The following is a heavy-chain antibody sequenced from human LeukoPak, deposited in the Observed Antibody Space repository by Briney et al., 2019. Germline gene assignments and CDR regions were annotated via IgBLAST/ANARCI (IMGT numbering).Heavy chain of an antibody. J-gene: IGHJ4*02. V-gene: IGHV3-33*01. CDR3: ARVSHYGSGYYYTLAY. CDR1: GFIFSNYG. Sequence: GGSLRLSCAASGFIFSNYGMHWVRQAPGKGLEWVAGIWYDGYNKFYADSARGRFTISRDNSKNTLYLQMSSLRAEDTALYYCARVSHYGSGYYYTLAYWGQGTLVTVSS. D-gene: IGHD3-10*01. CDR2: IWYDGYNK.